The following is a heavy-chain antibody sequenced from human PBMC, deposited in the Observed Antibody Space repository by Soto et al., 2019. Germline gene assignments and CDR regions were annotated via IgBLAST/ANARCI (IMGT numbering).Heavy chain of an antibody. CDR2: INPNSGGT. V-gene: IGHV1-2*04. Sequence: ASVKVSCKASGYTFTGYYMHWVRQAPGQGLEWMGWINPNSGGTNYAQKFQGWVTMTRDTSISTAYMELSRLRSDDTAVYYCARDPEGGDSSGWSDFDYWGQGTLVTVSS. D-gene: IGHD6-19*01. J-gene: IGHJ4*02. CDR3: ARDPEGGDSSGWSDFDY. CDR1: GYTFTGYY.